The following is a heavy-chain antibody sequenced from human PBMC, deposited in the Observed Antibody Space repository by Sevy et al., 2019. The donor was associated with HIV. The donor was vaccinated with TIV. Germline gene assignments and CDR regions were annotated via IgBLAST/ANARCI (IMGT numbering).Heavy chain of an antibody. V-gene: IGHV1-2*02. CDR2: INPNSGGT. Sequence: ASVKVSCKASGYTFTGYYMHWVRQAPGQGLEWMGWINPNSGGTNYAQKFQGRVTMTRDTSISTAYMELSRLRSDDTAVYYCARAAITMVRGDKYGMDVWGQGTTVTVSS. D-gene: IGHD3-10*01. CDR1: GYTFTGYY. CDR3: ARAAITMVRGDKYGMDV. J-gene: IGHJ6*02.